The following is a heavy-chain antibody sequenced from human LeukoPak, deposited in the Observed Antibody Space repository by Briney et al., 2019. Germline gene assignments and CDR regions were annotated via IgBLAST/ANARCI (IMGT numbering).Heavy chain of an antibody. CDR3: ARDHGGSGPDY. CDR1: GFTFSSYA. D-gene: IGHD6-19*01. CDR2: ISYDGSNK. V-gene: IGHV3-30*04. J-gene: IGHJ4*02. Sequence: GGSLRLSCAASGFTFSSYAMHWVRQAPGKGLEWVAVISYDGSNKYYADSVKGRFTISRDNSKNTLYLQMNSLRAEDTAVYYCARDHGGSGPDYWGQGTLVTVSS.